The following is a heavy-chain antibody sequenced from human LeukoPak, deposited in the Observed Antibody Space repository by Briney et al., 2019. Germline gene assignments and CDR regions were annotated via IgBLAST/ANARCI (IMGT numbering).Heavy chain of an antibody. CDR3: AGPAGGAWSGTHWFDP. D-gene: IGHD3-3*01. J-gene: IGHJ5*02. CDR1: GGSISSYY. Sequence: SETLSLTCTVSGGSISSYYWSWIRQPAGKGLEWIGRIYTSGSTNYNPSLKSRVTMSVDTSKNQFSLKLSSVTAADTAVYYCAGPAGGAWSGTHWFDPWGQRTLVTVSS. V-gene: IGHV4-4*07. CDR2: IYTSGST.